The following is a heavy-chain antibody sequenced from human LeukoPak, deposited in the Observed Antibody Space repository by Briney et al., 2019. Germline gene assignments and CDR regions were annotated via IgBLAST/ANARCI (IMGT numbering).Heavy chain of an antibody. CDR3: ARGDTGVTIFGVVSHFDY. V-gene: IGHV3-53*01. CDR2: IYSAGST. Sequence: QPGGSLRLSCAASGXTVSSNYMTWVRQAPGKGLEWVSLIYSAGSTYYADSVKGRFTISRDSSKNTQYLHMNSLRAEDTAVYYCARGDTGVTIFGVVSHFDYWGQGTLVTVSS. CDR1: GXTVSSNY. D-gene: IGHD3-3*01. J-gene: IGHJ4*02.